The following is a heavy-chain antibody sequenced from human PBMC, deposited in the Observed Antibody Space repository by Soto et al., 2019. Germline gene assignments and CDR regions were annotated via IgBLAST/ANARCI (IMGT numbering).Heavy chain of an antibody. D-gene: IGHD3-3*01. J-gene: IGHJ3*02. Sequence: EVQLLESGGGLVQPGGSLRLSCAASGFTFSSYAMSWVRQAPGKGLEWVSAISGSGGSSYYADSVKGRFTISRDYSKNTLYLQMNSRRAEDTAVYYCAKDKKENVLRFLEWSNDAFDIWGQGTMVTVSS. CDR1: GFTFSSYA. CDR3: AKDKKENVLRFLEWSNDAFDI. CDR2: ISGSGGSS. V-gene: IGHV3-23*01.